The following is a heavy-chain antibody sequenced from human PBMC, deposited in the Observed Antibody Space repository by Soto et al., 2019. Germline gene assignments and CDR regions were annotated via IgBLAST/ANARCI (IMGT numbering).Heavy chain of an antibody. D-gene: IGHD4-4*01. Sequence: SETLSLTCTVSGGSISSSSYYWGWIRQPPGKGLEWIGSIYYSGSTYYNPSLKSRVTISVDTSKNQFSLKLSSVTAADTAVYYCATQIEYSNYPPLWYYYYGMDVWGQGTTVTVSS. CDR2: IYYSGST. CDR3: ATQIEYSNYPPLWYYYYGMDV. V-gene: IGHV4-39*01. J-gene: IGHJ6*02. CDR1: GGSISSSSYY.